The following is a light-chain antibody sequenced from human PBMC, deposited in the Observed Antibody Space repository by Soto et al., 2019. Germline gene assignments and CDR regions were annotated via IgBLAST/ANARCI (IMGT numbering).Light chain of an antibody. CDR2: ETS. J-gene: IGKJ2*02. CDR3: QRYDHLPCT. CDR1: HDIKKY. V-gene: IGKV1-33*01. Sequence: DIQLTQSPSSLSASVGDRLTITCQASHDIKKYLNWFQQKPGKAPKLLIYETSNLETGVPSRFSGSGSGTDFTLTIISLQPEDIATYVCQRYDHLPCTFGQGTTLEL.